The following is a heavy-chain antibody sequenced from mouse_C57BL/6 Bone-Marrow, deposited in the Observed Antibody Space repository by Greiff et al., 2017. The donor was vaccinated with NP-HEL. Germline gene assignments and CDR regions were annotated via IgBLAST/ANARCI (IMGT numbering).Heavy chain of an antibody. CDR1: GYTFPSYW. CDR2: IDPYDSYT. D-gene: IGHD2-4*01. V-gene: IGHV1-69*01. CDR3: AREPYDYDGYYFDY. J-gene: IGHJ2*01. Sequence: QVQPQQPGAELVMPWASVKPSCKASGYTFPSYWMHRVKQRPGQGLEWIGEIDPYDSYTNHNQKFKGKSTSTVDKSSSTAYMQLSSLTSEDSAVYDWAREPYDYDGYYFDYGGQGTALTVSA.